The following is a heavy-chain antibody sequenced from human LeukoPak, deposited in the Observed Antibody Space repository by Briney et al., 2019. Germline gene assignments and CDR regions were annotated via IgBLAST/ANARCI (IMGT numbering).Heavy chain of an antibody. Sequence: SETLSLTCAVSGYSISSGYYWGWIRQPPGKGLEWIGSIYHSGSTYYNPSLKSRVTISVDTTKNPFSLKLSSVTAADTAVYYCARVLGYCTNGVCVGAFDIWGQGTMVTVSS. J-gene: IGHJ3*02. D-gene: IGHD2-8*01. V-gene: IGHV4-38-2*01. CDR2: IYHSGST. CDR1: GYSISSGYY. CDR3: ARVLGYCTNGVCVGAFDI.